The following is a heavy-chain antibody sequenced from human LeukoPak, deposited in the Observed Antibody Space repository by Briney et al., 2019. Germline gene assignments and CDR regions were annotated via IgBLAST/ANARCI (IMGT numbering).Heavy chain of an antibody. J-gene: IGHJ4*02. Sequence: SETLSLTCTVSGGSISSYYWSWIRQPPGKGLEWIGYIYYSGSTNYNPSLKSRVTISVDTSKNQFSLELSSVTAADTAVYYCARGDYGDPWDYWGQGTLVTVSS. D-gene: IGHD4-17*01. CDR2: IYYSGST. CDR1: GGSISSYY. V-gene: IGHV4-59*01. CDR3: ARGDYGDPWDY.